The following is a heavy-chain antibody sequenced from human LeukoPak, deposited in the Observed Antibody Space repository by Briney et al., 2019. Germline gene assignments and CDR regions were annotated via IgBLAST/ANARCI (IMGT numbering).Heavy chain of an antibody. Sequence: SETLSLTCTVSGASTASHYWTWLRQPPGKELEWIAYMFDTVSTKSNPSLKSRLTLSVDTSKKQLSLRLSSVTAADTAVYYCATIKRRSTYGYFDFWGQGIKVTVSS. V-gene: IGHV4-59*11. J-gene: IGHJ4*02. D-gene: IGHD5-18*01. CDR1: GASTASHY. CDR3: ATIKRRSTYGYFDF. CDR2: MFDTVST.